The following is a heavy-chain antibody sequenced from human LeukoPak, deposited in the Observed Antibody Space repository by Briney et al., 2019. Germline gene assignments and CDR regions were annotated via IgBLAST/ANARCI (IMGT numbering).Heavy chain of an antibody. D-gene: IGHD1-26*01. Sequence: GESLKISCKGSGYSFASYWIGWVRQMPGKGLEWMGIIYPGDSNTRYSPSFQGQVTISADKSISTAYLQWSSLKASDTAMYYCARHRIISMGVTSHFDYWGQGTLVTVSS. V-gene: IGHV5-51*01. J-gene: IGHJ4*02. CDR1: GYSFASYW. CDR2: IYPGDSNT. CDR3: ARHRIISMGVTSHFDY.